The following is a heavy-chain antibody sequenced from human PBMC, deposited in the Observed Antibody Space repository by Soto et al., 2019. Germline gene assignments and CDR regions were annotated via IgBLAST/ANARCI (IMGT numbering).Heavy chain of an antibody. CDR2: IYYSGST. J-gene: IGHJ4*02. CDR1: GGSISSYY. CDR3: ARVAGSSGFDY. D-gene: IGHD6-19*01. V-gene: IGHV4-59*01. Sequence: PSETLSLTCTVSGGSISSYYWSWIRQPPGKGLEWIGYIYYSGSTNYNPSLKSRVTISVDTSKNQFSLKLSSVTAADTAVYYCARVAGSSGFDYWGQGTLVTVSS.